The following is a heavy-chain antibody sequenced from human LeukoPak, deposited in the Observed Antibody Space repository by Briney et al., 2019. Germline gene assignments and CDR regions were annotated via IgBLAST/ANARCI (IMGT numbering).Heavy chain of an antibody. D-gene: IGHD1-1*01. V-gene: IGHV3-74*01. CDR2: ISADESST. Sequence: GGSLRLSCAASGFTFSNYWMHWVRQAPGKGLVWVSRISADESSTAYADSVKGRFTISRDNAKNTLYLQMNSLRAEDTAVYYCARPGKTGNINWSDPWGQGTLVTVSS. J-gene: IGHJ5*02. CDR3: ARPGKTGNINWSDP. CDR1: GFTFSNYW.